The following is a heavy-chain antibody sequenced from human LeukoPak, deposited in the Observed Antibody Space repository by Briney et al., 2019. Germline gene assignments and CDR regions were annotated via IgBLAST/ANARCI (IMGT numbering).Heavy chain of an antibody. Sequence: PGGSQRLSCAASGFTFSSYAMSWVRQAPGNGLEWVSAISGSGGSTYYADSVKGRFTISRDNSKNTLYLQMNSLRAEDTAVYYCAKALTTVTLYYFDYWGQGTLVTVSS. D-gene: IGHD4-17*01. J-gene: IGHJ4*02. CDR3: AKALTTVTLYYFDY. V-gene: IGHV3-23*01. CDR1: GFTFSSYA. CDR2: ISGSGGST.